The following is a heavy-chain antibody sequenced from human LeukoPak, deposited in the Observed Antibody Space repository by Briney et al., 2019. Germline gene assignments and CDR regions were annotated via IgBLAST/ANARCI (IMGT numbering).Heavy chain of an antibody. CDR1: GFTFDDYG. CDR2: INWNGGST. CDR3: XXDHDYDSGSYPLDY. V-gene: IGHV3-20*01. J-gene: IGHJ4*02. Sequence: GGSLRLSCAASGFTFDDYGMSWVRQAPGKGLEWVSGINWNGGSTAYADSVKGRFTISRDNAKNSLYLQMNSLRAEDTALYHXXXDHDYDSGSYPLDYWGQGTLVTVSS. D-gene: IGHD3-10*01.